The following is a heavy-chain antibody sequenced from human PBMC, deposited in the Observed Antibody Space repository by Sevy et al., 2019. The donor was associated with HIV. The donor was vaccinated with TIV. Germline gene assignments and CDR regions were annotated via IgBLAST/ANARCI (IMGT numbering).Heavy chain of an antibody. D-gene: IGHD2-2*01. CDR3: AREGHITGIQYQFGMDV. V-gene: IGHV3-7*01. J-gene: IGHJ6*02. CDR2: IKQDGSEK. CDR1: GFTFSSYW. Sequence: GGSLRLSCVASGFTFSSYWMSWVRQAPGKGLEWVANIKQDGSEKNYVDSVKGRFTISRDKPKNSLYLQMNSLSVEDTAVYYCAREGHITGIQYQFGMDVWGQGTTVTVSS.